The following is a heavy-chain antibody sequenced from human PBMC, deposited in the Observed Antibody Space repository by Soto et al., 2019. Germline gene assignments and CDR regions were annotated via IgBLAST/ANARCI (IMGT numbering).Heavy chain of an antibody. CDR3: ARKQSGGSYPINCFDP. CDR2: IIPIFDTA. Sequence: GASVKVSCKASGGTFSSYAISWVRQAPGQGLEWMGGIIPIFDTANYVQKFQGRVTITADESTSTAYMELRSLRSEDTAVYYCARKQSGGSYPINCFDPWGQGTLVTVSS. V-gene: IGHV1-69*13. J-gene: IGHJ5*02. D-gene: IGHD2-15*01. CDR1: GGTFSSYA.